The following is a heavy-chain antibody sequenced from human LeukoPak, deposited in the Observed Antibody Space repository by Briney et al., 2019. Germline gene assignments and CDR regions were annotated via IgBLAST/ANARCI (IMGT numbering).Heavy chain of an antibody. CDR1: GFTFSSYG. D-gene: IGHD2-2*02. V-gene: IGHV3-30*02. CDR2: ILYDGSNK. J-gene: IGHJ4*02. CDR3: AKTTHVVVVPAAIRFDY. Sequence: GGSLRLSCAASGFTFSSYGMHWVRQAPGKGREGVAFILYDGSNKYYADSVKGRFTISRDNSKNTLYLQMNSLRAEDTAVYYCAKTTHVVVVPAAIRFDYWGQGTLVTVSS.